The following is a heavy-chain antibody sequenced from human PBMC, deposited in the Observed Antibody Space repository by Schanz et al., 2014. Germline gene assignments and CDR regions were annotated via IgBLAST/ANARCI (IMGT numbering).Heavy chain of an antibody. D-gene: IGHD1-7*01. CDR1: GFTFNDYA. CDR2: ISWNSGSL. Sequence: EVQLVESGGGLVQPGRSLRLSCAASGFTFNDYAMHWVRQAPGKGLEWVSGISWNSGSLGYADSVKGRFTISRDNAKNTLYLQMNSLRAEDTAVYYCAKGRMTATNFFDSWGQGTLVTVSS. CDR3: AKGRMTATNFFDS. J-gene: IGHJ4*02. V-gene: IGHV3-9*01.